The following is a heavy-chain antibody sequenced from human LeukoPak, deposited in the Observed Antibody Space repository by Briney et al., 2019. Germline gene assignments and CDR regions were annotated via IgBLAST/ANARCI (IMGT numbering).Heavy chain of an antibody. CDR1: GYTLTELS. D-gene: IGHD3-22*01. J-gene: IGHJ4*02. V-gene: IGHV1-24*01. CDR3: ATDLYYYDSSGYYSDY. CDR2: FDPEDGET. Sequence: GASVKVSCKVSGYTLTELSMHWVRQAPGKGLEWMGGFDPEDGETIYAQKFQGRVTMTEDTSTDTAYMELNSLRSEDTAVYYCATDLYYYDSSGYYSDYWGQGTLVTVSS.